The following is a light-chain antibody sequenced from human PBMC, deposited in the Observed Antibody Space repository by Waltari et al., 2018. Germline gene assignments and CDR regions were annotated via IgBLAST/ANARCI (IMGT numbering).Light chain of an antibody. J-gene: IGKJ1*01. CDR1: QSVLYHSNDKNY. CDR3: QQYYRSRT. Sequence: DIVMTQSPDSLAVSLGERATLNCKSSQSVLYHSNDKNYLAWYQQKPGQPPKLLISWASTRESGVPDRFSGSGSGTDFTLTISRLQAEDVAVYYCQQYYRSRTFCQGTKVEI. CDR2: WAS. V-gene: IGKV4-1*01.